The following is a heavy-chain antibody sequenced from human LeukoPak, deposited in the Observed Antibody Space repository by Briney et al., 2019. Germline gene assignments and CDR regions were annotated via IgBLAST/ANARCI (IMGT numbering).Heavy chain of an antibody. CDR1: GFTFSNYW. V-gene: IGHV3-48*04. J-gene: IGHJ3*02. D-gene: IGHD3-22*01. CDR2: ISSSSSTI. Sequence: GGSLRLSCAASGFTFSNYWMSWVRQAPGKGLEWVSYISSSSSTIYYADSVKGRFTISRDNAKNSLYLQMNSLRAEDTAVYYCARGYLMIGDDAFDIWGQGTMVTVSS. CDR3: ARGYLMIGDDAFDI.